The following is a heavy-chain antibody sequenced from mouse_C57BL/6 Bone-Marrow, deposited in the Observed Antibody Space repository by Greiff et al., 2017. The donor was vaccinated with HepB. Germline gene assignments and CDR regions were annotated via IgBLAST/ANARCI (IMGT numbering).Heavy chain of an antibody. Sequence: QVQLQQPGAELVKPGASVKMSCKASGYTFTSYWITWVKQRPGQGLEWIGDIYPGSGSTNYNVKFKSKATLTVDTSSSTAYMQLSSLTSEDSAVYYCARRDIRNYAMDYWGQGTSVTVSS. D-gene: IGHD1-1*01. V-gene: IGHV1-55*01. CDR3: ARRDIRNYAMDY. CDR2: IYPGSGST. J-gene: IGHJ4*01. CDR1: GYTFTSYW.